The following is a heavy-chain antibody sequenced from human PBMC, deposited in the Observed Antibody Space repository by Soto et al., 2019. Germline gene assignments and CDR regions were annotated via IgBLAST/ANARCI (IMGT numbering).Heavy chain of an antibody. D-gene: IGHD1-7*01. Sequence: PGGSLRLSCAASGFSFSNYGMHWVRQATGKGLEWVSSIDTAGDTYYSDSVKGRFTISRENAKNSLYLQMNSLRADDTAVYYCARLSGITGTRTPFGGGYSYYYAMDVWGQGTTVTVSS. CDR3: ARLSGITGTRTPFGGGYSYYYAMDV. V-gene: IGHV3-13*01. CDR2: IDTAGDT. J-gene: IGHJ6*02. CDR1: GFSFSNYG.